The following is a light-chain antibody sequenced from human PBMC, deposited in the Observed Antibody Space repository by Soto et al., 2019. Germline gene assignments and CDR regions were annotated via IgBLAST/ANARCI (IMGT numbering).Light chain of an antibody. J-gene: IGKJ1*01. Sequence: EIVLTQSPGTLSLSPGERATLSCRASQSVNNNYLAWYQQKPGQAPRLLIYGASSRATGIPDRFSGSGSGTDFTLTISRLEPEDFAVYYCQQYGGSATFGQGTKVDIK. CDR3: QQYGGSAT. CDR2: GAS. V-gene: IGKV3-20*01. CDR1: QSVNNNY.